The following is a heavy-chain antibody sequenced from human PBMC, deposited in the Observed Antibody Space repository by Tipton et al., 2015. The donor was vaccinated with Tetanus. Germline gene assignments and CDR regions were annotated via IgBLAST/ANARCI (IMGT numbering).Heavy chain of an antibody. CDR3: ARDAGDSGH. V-gene: IGHV4-59*02. CDR2: IYFNGTA. J-gene: IGHJ4*02. Sequence: GLVKPSETLSLTCSVSGDSGSRHYWSWIRQPPGKGLEWIGYIYFNGTAKYNPSLKSRLSISVDTSKNQLSLKMTSVTAADTAVYYCARDAGDSGHWGPGTQVTVSS. D-gene: IGHD1-1*01. CDR1: GDSGSRHY.